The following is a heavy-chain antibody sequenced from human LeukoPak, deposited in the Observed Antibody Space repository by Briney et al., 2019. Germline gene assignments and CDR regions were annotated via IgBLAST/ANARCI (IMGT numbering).Heavy chain of an antibody. CDR1: GYTFTGYY. V-gene: IGHV1-2*04. J-gene: IGHJ4*02. CDR2: INPNSGGT. CDR3: AREMGRERGGDHEYYFDY. D-gene: IGHD2-21*01. Sequence: GASVKVSCKASGYTFTGYYMHWVRQAPGQGLEWMGWINPNSGGTNYAQKFQGWVTMTRDTSISTAYMELSRLRSDDTAVYYCAREMGRERGGDHEYYFDYWGQGTLVTVSS.